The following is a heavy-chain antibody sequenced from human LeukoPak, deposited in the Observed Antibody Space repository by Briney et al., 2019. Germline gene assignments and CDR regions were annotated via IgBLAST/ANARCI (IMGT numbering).Heavy chain of an antibody. CDR3: AVGSYYFDY. D-gene: IGHD3-10*01. J-gene: IGHJ4*02. CDR2: ISGSSAST. Sequence: GGSLRLSCAASAFTFSTYAMNWVRQAPGKGLEWVSGISGSSASTYYADSVKGRFTISRDNSKNTLYVQMNSLRAEDTSVYYCAVGSYYFDYWGQGTLVTVSS. V-gene: IGHV3-23*01. CDR1: AFTFSTYA.